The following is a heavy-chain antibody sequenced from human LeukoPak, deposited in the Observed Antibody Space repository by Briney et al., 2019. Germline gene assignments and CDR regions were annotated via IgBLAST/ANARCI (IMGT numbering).Heavy chain of an antibody. V-gene: IGHV4-4*07. D-gene: IGHD6-19*01. J-gene: IGHJ4*02. CDR2: IYTSGST. CDR3: AREYSSGWYRKFDY. Sequence: SETLSLTCTVSGGSISSYYWSWIRQPAGKGLEWIGRIYTSGSTNYNPSLKSRVTMSVDTSKNQFSLKLSSVTAADTAVYYCAREYSSGWYRKFDYWGQGTLVTVSS. CDR1: GGSISSYY.